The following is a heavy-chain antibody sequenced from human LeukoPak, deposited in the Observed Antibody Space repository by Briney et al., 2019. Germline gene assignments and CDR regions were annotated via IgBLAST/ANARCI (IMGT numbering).Heavy chain of an antibody. J-gene: IGHJ4*02. CDR1: GYTFTKYD. CDR3: ARFTPRLSREKFDY. Sequence: GASVKVSCKASGYTFTKYDIHWVRQAPGQQLEWMGWISPYIGNTYYSQKLQGRVTMTTDTSTTTAYMELRSLRSDDTGVYYCARFTPRLSREKFDYWGQGTLVTVSS. V-gene: IGHV1-18*01. CDR2: ISPYIGNT. D-gene: IGHD3-3*02.